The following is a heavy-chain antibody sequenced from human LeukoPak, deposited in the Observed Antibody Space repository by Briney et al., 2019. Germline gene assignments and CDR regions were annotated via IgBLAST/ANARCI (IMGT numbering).Heavy chain of an antibody. V-gene: IGHV4-30-4*01. CDR3: ARRRGNTSGFQGYYFDY. J-gene: IGHJ4*02. CDR1: GGSISSGDYY. D-gene: IGHD6-19*01. CDR2: IYYSGST. Sequence: SETLSLTCTVSGGSISSGDYYWSWIRQPPGKGLEWIGYIYYSGSTYYNPSLKSRVTISVDTSKNQFSLKLSSVTAADTAVYYCARRRGNTSGFQGYYFDYWGQGTLVTVSS.